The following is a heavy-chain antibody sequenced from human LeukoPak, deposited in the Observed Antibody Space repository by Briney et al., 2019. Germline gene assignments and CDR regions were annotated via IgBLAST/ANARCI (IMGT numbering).Heavy chain of an antibody. CDR2: MNPNSGNT. Sequence: GASVKVSCKASGYTFTSYDINWVRQATGQGLEWMGWMNPNSGNTDYAQKFQGRVTITRNTSISTAYMELSSLRSEDTAVYYSARWEGTSYYDSSGFMVYWGQGTLVTVSS. J-gene: IGHJ4*02. D-gene: IGHD3-22*01. V-gene: IGHV1-8*03. CDR3: ARWEGTSYYDSSGFMVY. CDR1: GYTFTSYD.